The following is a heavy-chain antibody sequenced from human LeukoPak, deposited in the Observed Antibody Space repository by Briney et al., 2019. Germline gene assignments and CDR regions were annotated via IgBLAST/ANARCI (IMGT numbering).Heavy chain of an antibody. V-gene: IGHV4-34*01. CDR2: INHSGST. D-gene: IGHD2-2*02. CDR3: ARGHIVVVPAAIDGAGNWFDP. Sequence: SETLSLTCAVYGGSFSGYYWSWIHQPPGKGLEWIGEINHSGSTNSNPSLKSRVTISVDTSKNQFSLKLSSVTAADTAVYYCARGHIVVVPAAIDGAGNWFDPWGQGTLVTVSS. J-gene: IGHJ5*02. CDR1: GGSFSGYY.